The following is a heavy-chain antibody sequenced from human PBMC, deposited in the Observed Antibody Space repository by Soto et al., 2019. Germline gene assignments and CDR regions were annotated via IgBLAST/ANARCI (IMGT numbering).Heavy chain of an antibody. CDR1: GFTFSSYW. D-gene: IGHD6-19*01. CDR3: ARVAYSYGWIFDY. V-gene: IGHV3-7*01. CDR2: IKQDGSEK. Sequence: GGSLRLSCAASGFTFSSYWMSWVRQAPGKGLEWVANIKQDGSEKYYVDSVKGRFTLSRDKAKNSLHLQMNSLRAEDTAIYFCARVAYSYGWIFDYWGQGTLVTVSS. J-gene: IGHJ4*02.